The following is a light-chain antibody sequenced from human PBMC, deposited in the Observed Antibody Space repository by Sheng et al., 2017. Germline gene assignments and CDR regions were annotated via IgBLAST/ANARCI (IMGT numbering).Light chain of an antibody. Sequence: DIQMTQSPSSLSESVGGRVSITCQASQDISDHLNWYQQKPGKAPKVLIFQTTKLETGVPSRFRGRGYGTTFTLTISSLQPEDIATYYCQQYDNVPLTFGGGTKVEIK. J-gene: IGKJ4*01. CDR1: QDISDH. CDR3: QQYDNVPLT. CDR2: QTT. V-gene: IGKV1-33*01.